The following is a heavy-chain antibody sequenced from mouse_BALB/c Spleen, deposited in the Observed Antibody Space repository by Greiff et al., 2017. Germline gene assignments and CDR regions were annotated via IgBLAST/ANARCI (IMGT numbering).Heavy chain of an antibody. D-gene: IGHD2-1*01. Sequence: VNVVESGPGLVAPSQSLSITCTVSGFSLTSYGVHWVRQPPGKGLEWLGVIWAGGSTNYNSALMSRLSISKDNSKSQVFLKMNSLQTDDTAMYYCAINYVVYAMDYWGQGTSGTVSA. CDR1: GFSLTSYG. CDR2: IWAGGST. CDR3: AINYVVYAMDY. V-gene: IGHV2-9*02. J-gene: IGHJ4*01.